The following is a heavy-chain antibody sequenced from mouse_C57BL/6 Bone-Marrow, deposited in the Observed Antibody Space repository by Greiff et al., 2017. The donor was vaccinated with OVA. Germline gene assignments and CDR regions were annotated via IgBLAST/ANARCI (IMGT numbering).Heavy chain of an antibody. D-gene: IGHD1-1*01. J-gene: IGHJ2*01. CDR1: GFTFSSYG. V-gene: IGHV5-6*01. CDR3: ARHGDYGSFFDY. Sequence: EVKLQESGGDLVKPGGSLKLSCAASGFTFSSYGMSWVRQTPDKRLEWVATISSGGSYTYYPDSVQGRFTITRDNAKNTLYLQMSSLKSEYTAMYYCARHGDYGSFFDYWGQGTTLTVSS. CDR2: ISSGGSYT.